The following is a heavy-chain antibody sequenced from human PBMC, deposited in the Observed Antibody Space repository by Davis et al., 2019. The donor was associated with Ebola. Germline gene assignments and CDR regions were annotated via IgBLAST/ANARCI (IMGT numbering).Heavy chain of an antibody. CDR3: ARVGYSSGYGLSGMDV. J-gene: IGHJ6*02. D-gene: IGHD6-25*01. CDR1: GFIFSSYG. Sequence: GGSLRLSCAASGFIFSSYGMLWVRQAPGKGLEWVSGISGSGGTTSYADSVKGRFTISRDNAKSTLYLQMHSLRAEDTALYYCARVGYSSGYGLSGMDVWGQGTTVTVSS. V-gene: IGHV3-23*01. CDR2: ISGSGGTT.